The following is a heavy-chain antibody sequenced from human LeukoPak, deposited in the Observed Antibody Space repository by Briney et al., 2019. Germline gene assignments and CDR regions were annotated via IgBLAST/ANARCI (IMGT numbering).Heavy chain of an antibody. CDR1: GGSIRTYY. Sequence: PAETLSLTCTVSGGSIRTYYWSWIRQPPGKGLEWIGYISDIGRTNYNPSLNIRVSISQDTSKTQLSLKLSSVTAADTAVYYCARQFALTWFDPWGPGTLVTVSS. J-gene: IGHJ5*02. CDR2: ISDIGRT. D-gene: IGHD3-16*01. V-gene: IGHV4-59*08. CDR3: ARQFALTWFDP.